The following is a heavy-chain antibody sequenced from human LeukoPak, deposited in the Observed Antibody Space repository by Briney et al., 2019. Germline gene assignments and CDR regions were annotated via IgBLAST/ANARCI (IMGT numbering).Heavy chain of an antibody. CDR1: AFSFSTCA. CDR2: ISSNGGMT. J-gene: IGHJ3*02. Sequence: GGSMRLSCAASAFSFSTCAMHWVRQPPGQGLEWVSTISSNGGMTFYSHSVKGRFSISRDNSKSILYLQMSSLRGEDTAVYYCAGDSDVEPRNGFDIWGQGTMATVSS. V-gene: IGHV3-23*01. CDR3: AGDSDVEPRNGFDI. D-gene: IGHD1-1*01.